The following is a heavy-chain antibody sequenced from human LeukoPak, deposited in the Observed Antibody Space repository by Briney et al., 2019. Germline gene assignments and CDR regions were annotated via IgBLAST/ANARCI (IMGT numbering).Heavy chain of an antibody. CDR1: GFIFSTYG. D-gene: IGHD2-15*01. CDR2: IQFDGTDE. CDR3: AKQFKPILFSGGWFDP. V-gene: IGHV3-30*02. J-gene: IGHJ5*02. Sequence: PGGSLRLSCTASGFIFSTYGMHWVRQAPGKGLEWVAFIQFDGTDEHYADSVKGRFTISRDNSKNTLYLQMNSLRAEDTAVYYCAKQFKPILFSGGWFDPWGQGTLVTVSS.